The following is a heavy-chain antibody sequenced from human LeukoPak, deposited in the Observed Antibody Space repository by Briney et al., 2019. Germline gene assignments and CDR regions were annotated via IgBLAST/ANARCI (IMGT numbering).Heavy chain of an antibody. CDR1: GFTVSSEY. Sequence: GGSLRLSCAASGFTVSSEYMSWVRQTPGKGLEWVSIIYNVGSTKYADSVKARFTISRDNSKNTLDLQMNSLRAEDTAVYFCARASQWLAFDDWGQGTLVTVSS. CDR2: IYNVGST. D-gene: IGHD6-19*01. CDR3: ARASQWLAFDD. J-gene: IGHJ4*02. V-gene: IGHV3-66*01.